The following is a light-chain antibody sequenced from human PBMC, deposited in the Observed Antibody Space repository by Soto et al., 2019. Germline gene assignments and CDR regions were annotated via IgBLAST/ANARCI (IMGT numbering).Light chain of an antibody. Sequence: EIVLTQSPGTLSLSPGERATLSCRASQSFSSTYLAWFQQKPGQSPRLVIYDASSRATGIPDRFSGSGSGTDFTLTISRLEPEDFAVYFCYQYDSSPWTFGQGTKVDIK. CDR3: YQYDSSPWT. V-gene: IGKV3-20*01. J-gene: IGKJ1*01. CDR1: QSFSSTY. CDR2: DAS.